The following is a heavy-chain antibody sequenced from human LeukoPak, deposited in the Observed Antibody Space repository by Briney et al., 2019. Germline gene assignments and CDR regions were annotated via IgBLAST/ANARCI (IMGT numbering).Heavy chain of an antibody. V-gene: IGHV4-61*10. CDR1: SGSISSGSYY. CDR2: IYYSGST. CDR3: ARDVSSWLDS. J-gene: IGHJ4*02. Sequence: SETLSLTCTVSSGSISSGSYYWTWIRQPAGKGLEWIGYIYYSGSTNYNPSLKSRVTISEDTSKNQFSLKLSSVTAADTAVYYCARDVSSWLDSWGQGTLVTVSS. D-gene: IGHD6-13*01.